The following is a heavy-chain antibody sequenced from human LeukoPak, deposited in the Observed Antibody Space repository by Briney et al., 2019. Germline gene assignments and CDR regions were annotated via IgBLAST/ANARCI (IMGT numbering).Heavy chain of an antibody. CDR2: ISWNSGSI. Sequence: GGSLRLSCAASGFTFDDYAMHWVRQAPGKGLEWVSGISWNSGSIGYADSVKGRFTISRDNAKNSLYLQMNSLRAEDTALYYCAKGEQQALDYWGQGTLVTVSS. J-gene: IGHJ4*02. V-gene: IGHV3-9*01. CDR1: GFTFDDYA. CDR3: AKGEQQALDY. D-gene: IGHD6-13*01.